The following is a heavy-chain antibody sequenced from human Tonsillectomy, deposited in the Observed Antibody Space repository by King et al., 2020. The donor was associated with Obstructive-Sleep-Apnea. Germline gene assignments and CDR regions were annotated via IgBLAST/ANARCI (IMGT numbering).Heavy chain of an antibody. Sequence: VQLQQWGAGLLKPSETLSLTCAVYCGSFSGYYWSWIRQPPGKGLEWIGEINHSVSTNYNPSLTSRVTISVDTSKNQFSLKLSSVTAADTAVYYCARWEYGDYELVNAFDIWGQGTMVTVSS. CDR3: ARWEYGDYELVNAFDI. CDR1: CGSFSGYY. CDR2: INHSVST. D-gene: IGHD4-17*01. V-gene: IGHV4-34*01. J-gene: IGHJ3*02.